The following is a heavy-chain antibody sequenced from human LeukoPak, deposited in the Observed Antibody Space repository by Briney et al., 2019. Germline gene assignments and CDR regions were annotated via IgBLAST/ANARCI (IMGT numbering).Heavy chain of an antibody. CDR3: VRDGARLTGTSGMDV. D-gene: IGHD6-6*01. CDR1: GGSMSDYD. Sequence: SETLSLTCTVSGGSMSDYDWSWIRQPPGKGLEWIAFIHYGGHTDYSPSLKSRVTISLDTSKNQLSLRVSSVTAADTAVYYCVRDGARLTGTSGMDVWGQGTTVTVSS. J-gene: IGHJ6*02. CDR2: IHYGGHT. V-gene: IGHV4-59*01.